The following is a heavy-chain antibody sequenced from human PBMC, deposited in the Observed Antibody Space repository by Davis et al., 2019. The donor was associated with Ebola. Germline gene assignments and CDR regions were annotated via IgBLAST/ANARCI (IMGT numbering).Heavy chain of an antibody. Sequence: SLKIPCAASGFTFDDYAMHWVRQAPGKGLEWVSGISWNSGSIGYADSVKGRFTISRDNAKNSLYLQMNSLRAEDTALYYCAKDAGPIGSSSDYWGQGTLVTVSS. J-gene: IGHJ4*02. CDR2: ISWNSGSI. CDR3: AKDAGPIGSSSDY. D-gene: IGHD6-6*01. CDR1: GFTFDDYA. V-gene: IGHV3-9*01.